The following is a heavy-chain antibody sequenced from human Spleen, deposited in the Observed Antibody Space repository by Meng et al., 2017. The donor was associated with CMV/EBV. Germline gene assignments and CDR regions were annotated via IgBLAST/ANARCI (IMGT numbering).Heavy chain of an antibody. V-gene: IGHV4-34*01. J-gene: IGHJ4*02. Sequence: VQLQQWGAGLLKPSETLSLTCAVYGGSFSGYYWSWIRPPPGKGLEWIGEINHSGSTNYNPSLKSRVTISVDTSKNQFSLKLSSVTAADTAVYYCARDRGVPAAPDYWGQGTLVTVFS. CDR3: ARDRGVPAAPDY. D-gene: IGHD2-2*01. CDR1: GGSFSGYY. CDR2: INHSGST.